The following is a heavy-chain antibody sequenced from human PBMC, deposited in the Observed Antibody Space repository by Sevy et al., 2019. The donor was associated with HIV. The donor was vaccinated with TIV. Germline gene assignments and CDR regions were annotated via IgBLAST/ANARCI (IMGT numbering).Heavy chain of an antibody. J-gene: IGHJ1*01. CDR2: VKSKTDGGTT. CDR3: TTGGSLFQH. D-gene: IGHD3-16*01. CDR1: GFTFSNAW. V-gene: IGHV3-15*01. Sequence: GSLRLSCAASGFTFSNAWMSWVRQAPGKGLEWVGHVKSKTDGGTTDYPASVRGRFTISRDYSKNTLYLQMNSLKTEDTAVYYCTTGGSLFQHWGQGTLVTVSS.